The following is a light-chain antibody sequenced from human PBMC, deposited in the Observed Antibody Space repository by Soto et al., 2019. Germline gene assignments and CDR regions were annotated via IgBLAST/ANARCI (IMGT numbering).Light chain of an antibody. CDR1: QSVSSS. V-gene: IGKV3-15*01. CDR2: GAS. J-gene: IGKJ1*01. CDR3: QQYNNWPGT. Sequence: EAVMTQSPATLSVSPGERATLSCRASQSVSSSLAWYQQRPGQAPRLLIYGASTRATGIPVRFSGSGSGTEFPLTISSLQSEDFAVYYCQQYNNWPGTFGQGTKVEIK.